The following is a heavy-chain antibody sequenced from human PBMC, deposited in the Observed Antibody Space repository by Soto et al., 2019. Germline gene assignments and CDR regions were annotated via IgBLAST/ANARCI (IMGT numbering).Heavy chain of an antibody. V-gene: IGHV6-1*01. Sequence: SQTLSLTCAISGDSVSSNSAAWNWIRLSPSRGLEWLARTYYRSRWYNDYALFVRSRITVNPDTSKNQFSLQLTSVTPEDTAVYFCAGTTSHQWYYMDVWGKGTTVTVS. CDR2: TYYRSRWYN. CDR3: AGTTSHQWYYMDV. D-gene: IGHD1-7*01. J-gene: IGHJ6*03. CDR1: GDSVSSNSAA.